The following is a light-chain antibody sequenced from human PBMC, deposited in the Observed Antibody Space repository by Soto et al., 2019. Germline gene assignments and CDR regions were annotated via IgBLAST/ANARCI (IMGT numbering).Light chain of an antibody. V-gene: IGKV1-39*01. Sequence: IPMTQSPSSLSASVGDRVTLTCRTSRAINNYVNWYQHHPGRVPKLLISSASILQAGVPSRFSAGGSVTHFALTINNLQPEDVATYYCQHSYSTPPNFGQGTKLEI. CDR1: RAINNY. CDR3: QHSYSTPPN. J-gene: IGKJ2*01. CDR2: SAS.